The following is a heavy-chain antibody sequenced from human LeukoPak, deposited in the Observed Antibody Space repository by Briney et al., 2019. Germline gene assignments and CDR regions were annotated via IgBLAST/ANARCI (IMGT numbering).Heavy chain of an antibody. D-gene: IGHD2-2*01. Sequence: SETLSLTCAVYGGSFSGYYWSWIRQPPGKGLGWIGEINHSGSTNYNPSLKSRVTISVDTSKNQFSLRLSSVTAADTAVYYCARGPVPAAKVSWFDPWGQGTLVTVSS. J-gene: IGHJ5*02. V-gene: IGHV4-34*01. CDR2: INHSGST. CDR1: GGSFSGYY. CDR3: ARGPVPAAKVSWFDP.